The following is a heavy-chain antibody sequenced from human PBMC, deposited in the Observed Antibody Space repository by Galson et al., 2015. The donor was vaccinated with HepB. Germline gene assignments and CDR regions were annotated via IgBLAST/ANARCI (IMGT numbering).Heavy chain of an antibody. D-gene: IGHD3-22*01. V-gene: IGHV1-69*13. J-gene: IGHJ4*02. Sequence: SVKVSCKASGGTFSSYAISWVRQAPGQGLEWMGGIIPIFGTANYAQKFQGRVTITADESTSTAYMELSSLRSEDTAVYYCASSDSSGYYYFDYWGQGTLVTVSS. CDR2: IIPIFGTA. CDR3: ASSDSSGYYYFDY. CDR1: GGTFSSYA.